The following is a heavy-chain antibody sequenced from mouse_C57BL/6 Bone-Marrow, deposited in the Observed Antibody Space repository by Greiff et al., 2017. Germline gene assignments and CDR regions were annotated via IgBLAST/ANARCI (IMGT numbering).Heavy chain of an antibody. Sequence: QVQLQQPGAELVRPGSSVKLSCKASGYTFTSYWMDLVKQRPGQGLEWIGNIYPSDSETHYNQKFKDKATLTVDKSSSTAYMQLSSLTSEDSAVYYCARDGYYPAWFAYWGQGTLVTVSA. J-gene: IGHJ3*01. V-gene: IGHV1-61*01. CDR2: IYPSDSET. CDR3: ARDGYYPAWFAY. D-gene: IGHD2-3*01. CDR1: GYTFTSYW.